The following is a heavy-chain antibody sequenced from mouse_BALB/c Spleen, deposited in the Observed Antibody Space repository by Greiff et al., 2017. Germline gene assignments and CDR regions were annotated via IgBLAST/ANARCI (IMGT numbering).Heavy chain of an antibody. Sequence: EVQLQQSGAELVRPGALVKLSCKASGFNIKDYYMHWVKQRPEQGLEWIGWIDPENGNTIYDPKFQGKASITADTSSNTAYLQLSSLTSEDAAVYYCAQTARATWGFAYWGQGTLVTVSA. CDR2: IDPENGNT. J-gene: IGHJ3*01. V-gene: IGHV14-1*02. D-gene: IGHD3-2*01. CDR3: AQTARATWGFAY. CDR1: GFNIKDYY.